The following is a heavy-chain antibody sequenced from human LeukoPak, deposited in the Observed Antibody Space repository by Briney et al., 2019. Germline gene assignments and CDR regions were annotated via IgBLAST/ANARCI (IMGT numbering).Heavy chain of an antibody. V-gene: IGHV3-33*01. J-gene: IGHJ6*04. D-gene: IGHD6-13*01. Sequence: GRSLRLSCAASGFTFGSYGMHWVRQAPGKGLEWVAVIWYDGSNKYYADSVKGRFTISRDNSKNTLYLQMNSLRAEDTAVYYCARDRIAAAGTSYYYYYYGMDVWGKGTTVTVSS. CDR3: ARDRIAAAGTSYYYYYYGMDV. CDR1: GFTFGSYG. CDR2: IWYDGSNK.